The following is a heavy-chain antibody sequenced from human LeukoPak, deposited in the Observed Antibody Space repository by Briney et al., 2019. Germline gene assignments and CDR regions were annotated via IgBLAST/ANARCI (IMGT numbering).Heavy chain of an antibody. V-gene: IGHV4-61*01. CDR1: GGYVSSGSYY. CDR3: ARGTYYDFWSGQPDY. Sequence: WETLSLTCTVSGGYVSSGSYYWSWLRQPPGKGLEWIGYIYYSGSTNYNPSLKSRVTISVDTSKNQFSLKLSSVTAADTAVYYCARGTYYDFWSGQPDYWGQGTLVTVSS. J-gene: IGHJ4*02. D-gene: IGHD3-3*01. CDR2: IYYSGST.